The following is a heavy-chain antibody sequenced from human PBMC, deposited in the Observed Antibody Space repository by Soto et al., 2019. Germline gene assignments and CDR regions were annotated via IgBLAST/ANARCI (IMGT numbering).Heavy chain of an antibody. Sequence: ASVKVSCKASGYTFTSYYMHCVRQAPGQGLEWMGIINPSGGSTSYAQKFQGRVTMTRDTSTSTVYMELSSLRSEDTAVYYCARDSRIAAAGTRIGVGYFDYWGQGTLVTVSS. D-gene: IGHD6-13*01. V-gene: IGHV1-46*03. J-gene: IGHJ4*02. CDR1: GYTFTSYY. CDR3: ARDSRIAAAGTRIGVGYFDY. CDR2: INPSGGST.